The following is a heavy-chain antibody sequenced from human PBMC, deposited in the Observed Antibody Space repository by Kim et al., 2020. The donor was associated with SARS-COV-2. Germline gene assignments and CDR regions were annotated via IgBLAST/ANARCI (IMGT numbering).Heavy chain of an antibody. CDR3: ATSVNDVAAVDY. CDR2: IYYSGST. D-gene: IGHD6-25*01. CDR1: GGSISSSSYY. Sequence: SETLSLTCTVSGGSISSSSYYWGWIRQPPGKGLEWIGSIYYSGSTYYNPSLKSRVTISVDTSKNQFSLKLSSVTAADTAVYYCATSVNDVAAVDYWGQGTLVTVSS. J-gene: IGHJ4*02. V-gene: IGHV4-39*01.